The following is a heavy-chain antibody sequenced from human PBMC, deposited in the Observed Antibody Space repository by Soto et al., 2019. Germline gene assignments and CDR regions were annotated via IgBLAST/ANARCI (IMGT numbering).Heavy chain of an antibody. CDR2: IYYSGST. CDR3: ARDVFWSGYYSGSHYYYGMDV. J-gene: IGHJ6*02. D-gene: IGHD3-3*01. Sequence: SETLSLTCTVSGGSISSGGYYWSWIRQHPGKGLEWIGYIYYSGSTYYNPSLKSRVTISVDTSKNQFSLKLSSVTAADTAVYYCARDVFWSGYYSGSHYYYGMDVWGQGTTVTVSS. CDR1: GGSISSGGYY. V-gene: IGHV4-31*03.